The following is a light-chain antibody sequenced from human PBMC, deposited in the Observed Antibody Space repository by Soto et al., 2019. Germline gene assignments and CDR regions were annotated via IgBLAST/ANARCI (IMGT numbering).Light chain of an antibody. V-gene: IGKV3-20*01. CDR3: QQYGGSPPIT. CDR1: QSVSSSS. J-gene: IGKJ5*01. CDR2: GAS. Sequence: EIVLTQSPGTLSLSPGEGATLSCRASQSVSSSSLAWYQQKPGQAPRLLIYGASSRATGIPDRFSGYGSGTDFTLIISRLEPEDFAVYYCQQYGGSPPITFGQGTRLEIK.